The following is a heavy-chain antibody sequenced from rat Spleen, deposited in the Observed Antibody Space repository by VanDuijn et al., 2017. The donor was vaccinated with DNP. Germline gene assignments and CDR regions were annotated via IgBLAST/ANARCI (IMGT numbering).Heavy chain of an antibody. D-gene: IGHD1-11*01. J-gene: IGHJ2*01. V-gene: IGHV5-7*01. CDR2: IIYDGSTT. CDR3: ARQGRREYFDY. Sequence: EVQLVESGGGSVQPGRSLKLSCAASGFTLSDYNLAWVRQPPKKGLEWVATIIYDGSTTYYRDSVKGRFTISSDTAKNTLYLHMDSLRSEDTATYYCARQGRREYFDYWGQGVMVTVSS. CDR1: GFTLSDYN.